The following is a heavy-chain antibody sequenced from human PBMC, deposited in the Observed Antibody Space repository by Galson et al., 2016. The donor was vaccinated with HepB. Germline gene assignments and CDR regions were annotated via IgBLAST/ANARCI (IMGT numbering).Heavy chain of an antibody. Sequence: SLRLSCAASGFTFSSYAMHWVRQAPGKGLEWAAVISYDGSDEYYADSVKGRFSISRDISKNTLYLQMNSLRTEDTAVYYCARDHSGTYWVISYYFDYWGQGTLVTVSS. D-gene: IGHD1-26*01. CDR2: ISYDGSDE. J-gene: IGHJ4*02. V-gene: IGHV3-30-3*01. CDR3: ARDHSGTYWVISYYFDY. CDR1: GFTFSSYA.